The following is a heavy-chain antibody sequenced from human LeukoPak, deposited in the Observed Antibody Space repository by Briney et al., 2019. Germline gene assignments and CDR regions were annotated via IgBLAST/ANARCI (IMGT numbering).Heavy chain of an antibody. Sequence: PSETLSLTCTVSGGSISSYYWSWIRQSPGKGPEWIGYIYYSGTTNYNPSLKSRVTISIDTSKNQFSLKLISVTAADTAVYYCARQGIRGQWLVHFDYWGQGTLVTVSS. CDR1: GGSISSYY. V-gene: IGHV4-59*08. CDR3: ARQGIRGQWLVHFDY. J-gene: IGHJ4*02. CDR2: IYYSGTT. D-gene: IGHD6-19*01.